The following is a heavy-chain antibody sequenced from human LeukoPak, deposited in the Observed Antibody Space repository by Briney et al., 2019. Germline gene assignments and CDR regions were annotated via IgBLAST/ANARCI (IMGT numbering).Heavy chain of an antibody. CDR1: GFTFSSYW. CDR2: INKDRSEK. J-gene: IGHJ4*02. CDR3: ARKGLLWFGELSFPYYFDY. V-gene: IGHV3-7*01. D-gene: IGHD3-10*01. Sequence: GGSLRLSCAASGFTFSSYWMSWVRQAPGKGLEWVANINKDRSEKYYVDSVKGRFTISRDNAKNSLYLQMNSLRAEDTAVYYCARKGLLWFGELSFPYYFDYWGQGTLVTVSS.